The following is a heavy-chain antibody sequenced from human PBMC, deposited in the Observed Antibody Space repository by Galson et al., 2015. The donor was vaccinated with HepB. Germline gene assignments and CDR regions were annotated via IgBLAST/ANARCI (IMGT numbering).Heavy chain of an antibody. D-gene: IGHD2-2*01. CDR3: ARILRHQIDY. J-gene: IGHJ4*02. CDR2: TYYRSKWYN. Sequence: CAISGDSVPSNSAAWNWIRQSPSRGLEWLGRTYYRSKWYNNYAVSLKSRVTINPDTSKNQFSLHLNSVTPEDAAVYYCARILRHQIDYCGQGALVTVSS. CDR1: GDSVPSNSAA. V-gene: IGHV6-1*01.